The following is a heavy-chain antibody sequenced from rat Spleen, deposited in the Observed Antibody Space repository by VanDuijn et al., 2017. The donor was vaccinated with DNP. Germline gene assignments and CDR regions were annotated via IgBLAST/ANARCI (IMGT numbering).Heavy chain of an antibody. CDR2: TINDGSRT. CDR3: ARVGDYSSYRAPSYYWYFDF. CDR1: GFTFSDYN. D-gene: IGHD1-2*01. V-gene: IGHV5-7*01. J-gene: IGHJ1*01. Sequence: EVQLVESGGGLVQPGRSLKLSCAASGFTFSDYNMAWVRQAPKKGLEWVATTINDGSRTYYRDSVKGRVRISRDDSKNTQYRQMDSRRSEDTATYYCARVGDYSSYRAPSYYWYFDFWGPGTMVTVSS.